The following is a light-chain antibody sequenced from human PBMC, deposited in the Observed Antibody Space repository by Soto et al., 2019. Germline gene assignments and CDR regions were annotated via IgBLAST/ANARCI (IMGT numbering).Light chain of an antibody. Sequence: QSALTQPASVSGSPGQSITISCTGTSSDVGGYNYVSWYQQHPGKAPKLMIYEVSNRPSGVSNRFSGSKSGNTASLTISGLQXXXXADYYCSSYTSSSTPFVFGTGTK. CDR2: EVS. V-gene: IGLV2-14*01. J-gene: IGLJ1*01. CDR3: SSYTSSSTPFV. CDR1: SSDVGGYNY.